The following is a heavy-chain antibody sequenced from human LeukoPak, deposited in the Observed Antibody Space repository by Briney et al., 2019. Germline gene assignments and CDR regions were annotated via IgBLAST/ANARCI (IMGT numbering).Heavy chain of an antibody. CDR2: INWSGGST. D-gene: IGHD2-2*01. CDR3: ARAPITSPFYFDY. J-gene: IGHJ4*02. Sequence: GGSMRLSCTASGFAFDEHGMSLVRQVPGKGLEWVSGINWSGGSTGYADPLRGRFIISRDNAKNSLYLQMDSLRAEDTALYHCARAPITSPFYFDYWGQGTLVTLSS. CDR1: GFAFDEHG. V-gene: IGHV3-20*01.